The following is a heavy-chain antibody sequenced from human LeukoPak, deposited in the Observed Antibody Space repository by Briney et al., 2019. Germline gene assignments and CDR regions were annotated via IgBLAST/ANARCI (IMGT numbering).Heavy chain of an antibody. CDR2: IKQDGSEK. D-gene: IGHD2-21*01. CDR1: GFTFSSNW. V-gene: IGHV3-7*01. CDR3: ARETLWWDPDY. J-gene: IGHJ4*02. Sequence: PGGSLRLSCAASGFTFSSNWMSWVSQAPGKGLEWVANIKQDGSEKYYVDSVKGRFTISRDNAKNSLYLQMNSLRAEDTAVYYCARETLWWDPDYWGQGTLVTVSS.